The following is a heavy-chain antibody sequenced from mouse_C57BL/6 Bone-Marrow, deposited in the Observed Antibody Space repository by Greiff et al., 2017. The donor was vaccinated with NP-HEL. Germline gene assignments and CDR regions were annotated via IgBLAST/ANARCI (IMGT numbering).Heavy chain of an antibody. CDR1: GYSFTSYY. Sequence: QVQLKESGPELVKPGASVKISCKASGYSFTSYYIHWVKQRPGQGLEWIGWIYPGSGNTKYNEQFKGKATLTADTSSSTAYMQLSSLTSEDSAVYYCARGYDGYYSWFAYWGQGTLVTVSA. D-gene: IGHD2-3*01. CDR2: IYPGSGNT. CDR3: ARGYDGYYSWFAY. V-gene: IGHV1-66*01. J-gene: IGHJ3*01.